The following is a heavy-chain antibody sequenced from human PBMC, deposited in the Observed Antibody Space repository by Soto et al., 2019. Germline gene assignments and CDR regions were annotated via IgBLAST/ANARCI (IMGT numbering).Heavy chain of an antibody. Sequence: QVQLVQSGAEVKKPGASVKVSCKASGYTFTGYYMHWVRQAPGQGLEWMGWINPNSGGTNYAQKFQGWVTMTRDTSISTAYMELSRLRSDDTAVYYCVRVQRHLGAVYYYYGMDVWGQGTTVTVSS. CDR1: GYTFTGYY. V-gene: IGHV1-2*04. D-gene: IGHD1-26*01. CDR3: VRVQRHLGAVYYYYGMDV. J-gene: IGHJ6*02. CDR2: INPNSGGT.